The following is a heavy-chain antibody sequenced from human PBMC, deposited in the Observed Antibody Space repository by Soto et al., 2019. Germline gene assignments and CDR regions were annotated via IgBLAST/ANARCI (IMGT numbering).Heavy chain of an antibody. V-gene: IGHV1-69*02. Sequence: SVKVSCKASGGTFSSYTISWVRQAPGQGLEWMGRIIPILGIANYAQKFQGRVTITADKSTSTAYMELSSLRSEDTAVYYCARPRYCSSTSCQAPDAFDIWGQGTMVTVSS. J-gene: IGHJ3*02. CDR3: ARPRYCSSTSCQAPDAFDI. CDR1: GGTFSSYT. D-gene: IGHD2-2*01. CDR2: IIPILGIA.